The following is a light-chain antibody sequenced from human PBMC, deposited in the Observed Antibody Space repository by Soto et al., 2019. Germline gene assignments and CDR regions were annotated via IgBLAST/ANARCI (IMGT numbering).Light chain of an antibody. Sequence: DIQMTQSPSSLSASVGDRVTITCRASQTIDKYLNWYQEKPGKAPKLLIYTTSTLQSEVPSRVSGSGSETDVTLTISSLQPEDFATYYCQQSYSTPLTFGGGTKVDIK. CDR3: QQSYSTPLT. CDR1: QTIDKY. V-gene: IGKV1-39*01. J-gene: IGKJ4*01. CDR2: TTS.